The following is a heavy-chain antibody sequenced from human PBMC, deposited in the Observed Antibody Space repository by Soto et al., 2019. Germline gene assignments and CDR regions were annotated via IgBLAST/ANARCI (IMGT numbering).Heavy chain of an antibody. J-gene: IGHJ4*02. CDR1: GFTFSSYS. V-gene: IGHV3-48*01. Sequence: PGGSLRLSCAASGFTFSSYSMNWVRQAPGKGLEWVSYISSSRSTTYYADSVKGRFTISRDNAKNTLYLQMNSLRAEDTAAYYCAKDFPPEGGYFDYGGQGTLVTVSS. D-gene: IGHD1-26*01. CDR3: AKDFPPEGGYFDY. CDR2: ISSSRSTT.